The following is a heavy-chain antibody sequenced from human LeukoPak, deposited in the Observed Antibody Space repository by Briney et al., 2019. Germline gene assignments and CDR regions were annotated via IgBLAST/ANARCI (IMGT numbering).Heavy chain of an antibody. Sequence: GGSLRLSCSGPGYIFSTYWMHWVRQAPGEGLVWVSRIDTDGTITTYADSVKGRFTISRDNAKNTLYLQMNTLRIEDTGVYYCTKDLTGKEDYWGQGTLVTVSS. CDR2: IDTDGTIT. J-gene: IGHJ4*02. D-gene: IGHD1-20*01. CDR1: GYIFSTYW. CDR3: TKDLTGKEDY. V-gene: IGHV3-74*01.